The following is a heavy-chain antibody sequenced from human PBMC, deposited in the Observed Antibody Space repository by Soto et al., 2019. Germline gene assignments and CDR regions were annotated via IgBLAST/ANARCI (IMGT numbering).Heavy chain of an antibody. Sequence: LSLTCTVSGGSISSYYWSWIRQPPGKGLEWIGYIYYSGSTNYNPSLKSRVTISVDTSKNQFSLKLSSVTAADTAVYYCARGSSYYDSSGPERGIVNFDPWGQGTLVTVSS. V-gene: IGHV4-59*01. CDR3: ARGSSYYDSSGPERGIVNFDP. CDR2: IYYSGST. CDR1: GGSISSYY. D-gene: IGHD3-22*01. J-gene: IGHJ5*02.